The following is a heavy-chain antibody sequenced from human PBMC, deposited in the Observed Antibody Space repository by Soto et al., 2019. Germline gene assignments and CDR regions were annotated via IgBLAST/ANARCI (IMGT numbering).Heavy chain of an antibody. Sequence: LRLSCAASGFTFSSYSMNWVRQAPGKGLEWVSYITPSSDTIYYADSVKGRFTISRDNGKNSLYLQMNSLRDEDTAVYYCARDIGSGWYYFDYWGQGNMVTVSS. CDR2: ITPSSDTI. V-gene: IGHV3-48*02. CDR1: GFTFSSYS. J-gene: IGHJ4*02. D-gene: IGHD6-19*01. CDR3: ARDIGSGWYYFDY.